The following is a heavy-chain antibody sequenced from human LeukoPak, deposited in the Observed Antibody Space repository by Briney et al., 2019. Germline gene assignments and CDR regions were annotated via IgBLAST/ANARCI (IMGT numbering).Heavy chain of an antibody. J-gene: IGHJ6*02. CDR1: GGTFSSYA. Sequence: ASVKVSCKASGGTFSSYAISRVRQAPGQGLEWMGGIIPIFGTANYAQKFQGRVTITADESTSTAYMELSSLRSEDTAVYYCARELQYSSSWYNYYYGMDVWGQGTTVTVSS. D-gene: IGHD6-13*01. CDR2: IIPIFGTA. V-gene: IGHV1-69*13. CDR3: ARELQYSSSWYNYYYGMDV.